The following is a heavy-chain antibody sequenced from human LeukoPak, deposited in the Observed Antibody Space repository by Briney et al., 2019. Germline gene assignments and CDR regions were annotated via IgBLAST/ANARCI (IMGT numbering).Heavy chain of an antibody. CDR3: ARGRMQQLVPEYYFDY. CDR2: ISAYNGNT. D-gene: IGHD6-13*01. V-gene: IGHV1-18*01. CDR1: CYTFTSYG. Sequence: ASVKVSCKASCYTFTSYGISWVRQAPGQGLEWMGWISAYNGNTNYAQKLQGRVTMTTDTSTSTAYMELRSLRSDDTAVYYCARGRMQQLVPEYYFDYWGQGTLVTVSS. J-gene: IGHJ4*02.